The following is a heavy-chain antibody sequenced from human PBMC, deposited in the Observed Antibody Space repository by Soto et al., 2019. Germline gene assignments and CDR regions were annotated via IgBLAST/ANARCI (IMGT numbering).Heavy chain of an antibody. J-gene: IGHJ4*02. D-gene: IGHD3-16*01. Sequence: QVQLVESGGGVVQPGRSLRLSCAASGFTFRSYGMHWVRQPPGKGLEWVAVISYDGSNEYYADSVKGRFTISRDNSKNTLYLQLNSLKTEDTAVYYCATPRPGSHGYGYWGQGTLVTVSS. CDR3: ATPRPGSHGYGY. CDR2: ISYDGSNE. CDR1: GFTFRSYG. V-gene: IGHV3-30*03.